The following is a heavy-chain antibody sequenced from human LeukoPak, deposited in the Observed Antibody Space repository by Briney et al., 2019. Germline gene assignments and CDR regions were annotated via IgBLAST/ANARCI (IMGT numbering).Heavy chain of an antibody. J-gene: IGHJ4*02. Sequence: GGSLRLSCGVSGITLSNYGMSWVRQAPGKGLEWVAGLSGSAGGTNYADSVKGRFTISRDNSKNTQFLQMDRLRAEDTAVYFCAKRGVVVRVFLVGFHKEAYYFDSWGQGAQVTVSS. CDR2: LSGSAGGT. CDR1: GITLSNYG. D-gene: IGHD3-16*02. V-gene: IGHV3-23*01. CDR3: AKRGVVVRVFLVGFHKEAYYFDS.